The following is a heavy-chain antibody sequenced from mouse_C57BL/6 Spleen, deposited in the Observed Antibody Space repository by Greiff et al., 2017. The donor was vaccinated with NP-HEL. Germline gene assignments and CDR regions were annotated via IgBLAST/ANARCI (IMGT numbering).Heavy chain of an antibody. Sequence: VQLQQSGAELVRPGASVTLSCKASGYTFTDYEMHWVKQTPVHGLEWIGAIDPETGGTAYNQKFKGKAILTADKSSSTAYMERRSLTSEDSAVYYCTRWDYYGSPYAMDYWGQGTSVTVSS. D-gene: IGHD1-1*01. CDR1: GYTFTDYE. CDR2: IDPETGGT. J-gene: IGHJ4*01. V-gene: IGHV1-15*01. CDR3: TRWDYYGSPYAMDY.